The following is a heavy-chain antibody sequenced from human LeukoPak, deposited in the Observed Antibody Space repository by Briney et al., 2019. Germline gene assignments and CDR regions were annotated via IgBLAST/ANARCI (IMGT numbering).Heavy chain of an antibody. CDR3: ARGGWGSFDY. J-gene: IGHJ4*02. V-gene: IGHV4-59*01. CDR1: GGSISSYY. CDR2: IDYSGST. Sequence: SETLSLTCTVSGGSISSYYCSWIRQSPGKGLEWIGYIDYSGSTNYNPSLKSRVTMSADTSKNQFSLKLISVTAADTAVYYCARGGWGSFDYWGQGTLVTVSS. D-gene: IGHD1-26*01.